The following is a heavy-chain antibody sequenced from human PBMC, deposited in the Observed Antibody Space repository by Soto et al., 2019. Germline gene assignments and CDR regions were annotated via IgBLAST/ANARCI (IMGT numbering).Heavy chain of an antibody. CDR1: GYTFTGYY. J-gene: IGHJ5*02. CDR2: INPNSGGT. D-gene: IGHD3-22*01. Sequence: GASIKGSFKAFGYTFTGYYMPLGRQAPGQGLEWMGWINPNSGGTNYAQKFQGRVTMTRDTSISTAYMELSRLRSDDTAVYYCARRTYYDSSGYPFDPWGQGTLVTVSS. CDR3: ARRTYYDSSGYPFDP. V-gene: IGHV1-2*02.